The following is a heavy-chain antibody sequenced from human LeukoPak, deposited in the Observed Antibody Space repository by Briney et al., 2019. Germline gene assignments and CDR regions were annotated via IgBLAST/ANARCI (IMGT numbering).Heavy chain of an antibody. D-gene: IGHD1-14*01. CDR3: ARTYNPDY. Sequence: GGSLRLSCTASGFIFSSTGMHWVRQAPGKGLEWVSYLRYDGNNKYYGDSVKGRLTVSRDNSKNTLYLQMNSLRVEDTAVYYCARTYNPDYWGQGTLVTVSS. J-gene: IGHJ4*02. CDR2: LRYDGNNK. CDR1: GFIFSSTG. V-gene: IGHV3-30*02.